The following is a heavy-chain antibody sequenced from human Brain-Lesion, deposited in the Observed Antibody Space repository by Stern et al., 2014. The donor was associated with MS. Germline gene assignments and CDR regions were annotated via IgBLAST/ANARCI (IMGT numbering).Heavy chain of an antibody. D-gene: IGHD5-18*01. Sequence: VQLVESGGGLIQPGGSLRLSCAASGFSVSTNIMSWVRQAPGKGLEWVPLMDSRGGTKYAESVKGRFTISRDSSKNTLYLQMSDLRAEDTAVYYCARKTDTAVGGDYWGPGTLVTVSS. CDR1: GFSVSTNI. CDR2: MDSRGGT. J-gene: IGHJ4*02. CDR3: ARKTDTAVGGDY. V-gene: IGHV3-53*01.